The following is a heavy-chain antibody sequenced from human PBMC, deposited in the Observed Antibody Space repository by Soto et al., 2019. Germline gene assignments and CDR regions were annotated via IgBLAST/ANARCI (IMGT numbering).Heavy chain of an antibody. J-gene: IGHJ4*02. D-gene: IGHD5-18*01. Sequence: GESLKISCAASGFTFSSYSMNWVRQAPGKGLEWVSTIRDGGESTYYADSVKGRFTISRDNAKNSLYLQMNSLRAEDTAVYYCARDQPGYSYGYGLGYWGQGTLVTVSS. CDR1: GFTFSSYS. CDR3: ARDQPGYSYGYGLGY. CDR2: IRDGGEST. V-gene: IGHV3-21*01.